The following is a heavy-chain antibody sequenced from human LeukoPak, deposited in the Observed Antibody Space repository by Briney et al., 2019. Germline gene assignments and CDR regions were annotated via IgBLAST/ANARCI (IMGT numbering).Heavy chain of an antibody. CDR2: INHSGYT. CDR3: TRAVAGHPD. D-gene: IGHD6-19*01. CDR1: GVPLSNYY. Sequence: SETLSLTCAVSGVPLSNYYWSWVRQSPSQGLKWIGEINHSGYTNYNPSLKSRVTMSIDTSKNQFSLKLTSVTAADAGVYYCTRAVAGHPDWGQGTLVTVSS. V-gene: IGHV4-34*01. J-gene: IGHJ4*02.